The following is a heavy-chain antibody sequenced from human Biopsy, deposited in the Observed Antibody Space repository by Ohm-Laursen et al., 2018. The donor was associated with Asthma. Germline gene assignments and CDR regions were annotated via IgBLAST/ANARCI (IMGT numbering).Heavy chain of an antibody. CDR3: ARQPIAEPGTTFYYYYGMDV. J-gene: IGHJ6*02. CDR2: IYSGGGT. D-gene: IGHD6-13*01. V-gene: IGHV3-53*01. Sequence: SLRLSCAASGFTVSSNGMSWVRQPPGKGLEWVSVIYSGGGTFYADSVKGRVTISRDISKNTLFLQMDSLRAEDTAVYYCARQPIAEPGTTFYYYYGMDVWGQGTTVTVSS. CDR1: GFTVSSNG.